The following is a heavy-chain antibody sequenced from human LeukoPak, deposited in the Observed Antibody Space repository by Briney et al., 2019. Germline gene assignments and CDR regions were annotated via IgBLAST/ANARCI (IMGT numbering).Heavy chain of an antibody. V-gene: IGHV3-48*04. Sequence: GGSLRLSCAASGFTLATYSMNWVRQAPGKGLEWVSYISSSGSTIYYADSVKGRFTISRDNAKNSLYLQMNSLRAEDTAVYYCAELGITMIGGVWGKGTTVTISS. CDR2: ISSSGSTI. CDR1: GFTLATYS. CDR3: AELGITMIGGV. J-gene: IGHJ6*04. D-gene: IGHD3-10*02.